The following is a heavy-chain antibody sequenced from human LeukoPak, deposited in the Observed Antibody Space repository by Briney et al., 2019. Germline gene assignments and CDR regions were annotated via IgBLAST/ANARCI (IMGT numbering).Heavy chain of an antibody. J-gene: IGHJ5*02. CDR3: ARFRYELGYCGGGSCFDP. CDR1: GGSISSGDYY. CDR2: IYYSGST. Sequence: PSQTLSLTCTVSGGSISSGDYYWSWIRQPPGKGLEWIGYIYYSGSTYYNPSLKSRVTISVDTSKNQFSLKLSSVTAADTAVYYCARFRYELGYCGGGSCFDPWAREPWSPSPQ. D-gene: IGHD2-15*01. V-gene: IGHV4-30-4*01.